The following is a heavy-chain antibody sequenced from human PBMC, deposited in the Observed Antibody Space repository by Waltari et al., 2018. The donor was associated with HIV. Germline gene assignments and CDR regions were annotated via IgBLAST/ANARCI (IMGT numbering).Heavy chain of an antibody. Sequence: QLVRSGAAVKQPGPSGKVTCEASGYTFTSHGSYVPWLRQAPGQGLVWMGWVKHNSGGTVYAQTLLGRVTMTRETSGSTADMDLSRLRWDDTAIYYGAGPWGMTEPTDHWGQGPLGTV. J-gene: IGHJ4*02. V-gene: IGHV1-2*02. CDR1: GYTFTSHGSY. CDR3: AGPWGMTEPTDH. CDR2: VKHNSGGT. D-gene: IGHD3-16*01.